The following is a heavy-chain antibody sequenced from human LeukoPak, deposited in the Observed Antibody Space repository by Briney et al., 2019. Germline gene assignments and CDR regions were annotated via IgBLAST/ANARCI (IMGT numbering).Heavy chain of an antibody. V-gene: IGHV3-23*01. D-gene: IGHD4-23*01. CDR2: ISGSGGST. J-gene: IGHJ4*02. Sequence: GGSLRLSCAASGFTFSSYAMSWVRQAPGKGLEWVSAISGSGGSTYYADSVKGRFIISRDNSKNTLYLQMNSLRAEDTAVYYCAKDLAVVTRKDDYWGQGTLVTVSS. CDR3: AKDLAVVTRKDDY. CDR1: GFTFSSYA.